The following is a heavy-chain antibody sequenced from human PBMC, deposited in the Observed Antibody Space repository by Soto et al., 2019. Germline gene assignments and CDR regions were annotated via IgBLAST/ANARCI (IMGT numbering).Heavy chain of an antibody. J-gene: IGHJ4*02. CDR3: ARIPYINASFDY. Sequence: LSLTCTVSGFSVSSTYWGWVRQSPGKGLEWIGYVYNSGSTIYSPSLRSRITISVDPSKNQFSLRLRSVTAADTAVYYCARIPYINASFDYWGQGNLVTVSS. CDR2: VYNSGST. D-gene: IGHD3-16*01. CDR1: GFSVSSTY. V-gene: IGHV4-59*02.